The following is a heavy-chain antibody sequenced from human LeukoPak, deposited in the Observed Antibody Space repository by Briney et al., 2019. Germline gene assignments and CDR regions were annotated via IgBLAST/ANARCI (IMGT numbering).Heavy chain of an antibody. CDR3: AKDWIQFNRVFDCFDS. CDR2: IGKTET. D-gene: IGHD5-18*01. J-gene: IGHJ4*02. V-gene: IGHV3-23*01. Sequence: GGSLRLSCATSGFPFETNAMSWVRQAPGKGLEWVATIGKTETFYADSVTGRFTISRDNSKNTVNLQMNRLRVEDTAIYYCAKDWIQFNRVFDCFDSWSQGTLVTVSS. CDR1: GFPFETNA.